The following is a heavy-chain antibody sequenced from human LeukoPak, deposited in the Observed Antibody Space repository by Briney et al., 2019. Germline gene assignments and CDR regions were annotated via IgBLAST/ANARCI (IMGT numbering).Heavy chain of an antibody. D-gene: IGHD3-9*01. V-gene: IGHV4-39*01. CDR1: GGSISSSSYY. J-gene: IGHJ5*02. CDR3: ARVRPDFDWFPRWFDP. CDR2: IYYSGST. Sequence: SSETLSLTCTVSGGSISSSSYYWGWIRQPPGKGLEWIGSIYYSGSTYYNPSLKSRVTISVDTSKNQFSLKLSSVTAADTAVYYCARVRPDFDWFPRWFDPWGQGTLVTVSS.